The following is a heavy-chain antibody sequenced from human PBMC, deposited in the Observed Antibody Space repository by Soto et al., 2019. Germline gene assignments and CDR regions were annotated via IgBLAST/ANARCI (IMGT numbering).Heavy chain of an antibody. Sequence: QVQLQESGPGLVKPSQTLSLTCTVSGGSINSGGYYWSWIRQHPGKGLAHIGYIYYSGSTYYNPSLKSRVTISVDTSENQFSLKLSSVTAADTAVYYCARGSTTDYYGTGSYSSFADSWGQGTLVTVSS. CDR2: IYYSGST. D-gene: IGHD3-10*01. V-gene: IGHV4-31*03. CDR3: ARGSTTDYYGTGSYSSFADS. CDR1: GGSINSGGYY. J-gene: IGHJ4*02.